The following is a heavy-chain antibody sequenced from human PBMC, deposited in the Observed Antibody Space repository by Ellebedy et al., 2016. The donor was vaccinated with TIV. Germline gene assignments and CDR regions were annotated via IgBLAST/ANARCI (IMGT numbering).Heavy chain of an antibody. J-gene: IGHJ5*02. Sequence: GESLKISXAASGFTFSSYAMSWVRQAPGKGLEWVSAISGSGGSTYYADSVKGRFTISRDNSKNSLYLQMNSLRAEDTAVYYCARCSIVVVPAAIKEDWFDPWGQGTLVTVSS. D-gene: IGHD2-2*02. CDR1: GFTFSSYA. V-gene: IGHV3-23*01. CDR2: ISGSGGST. CDR3: ARCSIVVVPAAIKEDWFDP.